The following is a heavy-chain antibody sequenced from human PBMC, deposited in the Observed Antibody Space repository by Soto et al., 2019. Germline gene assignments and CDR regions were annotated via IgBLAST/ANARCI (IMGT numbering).Heavy chain of an antibody. CDR2: IKQDGSEK. CDR1: GFTFSSYW. CDR3: ARVLSESGWSPIYYYGMDV. D-gene: IGHD6-19*01. J-gene: IGHJ6*02. V-gene: IGHV3-7*03. Sequence: PGGSLRLSCAASGFTFSSYWMSWVRHAPGKGLEWVANIKQDGSEKYYVDSVKGRFTISRDNAKNSLYLQMNSLRAEDTAVYYCARVLSESGWSPIYYYGMDVWGQGTTVTVSS.